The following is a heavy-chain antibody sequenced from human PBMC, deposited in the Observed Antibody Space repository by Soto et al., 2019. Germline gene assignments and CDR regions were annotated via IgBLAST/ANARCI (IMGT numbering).Heavy chain of an antibody. CDR1: GGSVSSGSYY. J-gene: IGHJ5*02. V-gene: IGHV4-61*01. CDR3: ARDSGYSYGYRMYNWFDP. D-gene: IGHD5-18*01. CDR2: IYYSGST. Sequence: QVQLQESGPGLVKPSETLSLTCTVSGGSVSSGSYYWSWIRQPPGKGLEWIGYIYYSGSTNYNPYLKSRVTISVDTSKNQFSLKLSSVTAADTAVYYCARDSGYSYGYRMYNWFDPWGQGTLVTVSS.